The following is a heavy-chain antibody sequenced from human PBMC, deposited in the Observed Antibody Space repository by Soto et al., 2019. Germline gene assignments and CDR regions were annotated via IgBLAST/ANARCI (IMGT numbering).Heavy chain of an antibody. D-gene: IGHD1-1*01. V-gene: IGHV3-21*01. J-gene: IGHJ4*02. CDR3: ARGDVYNSFDY. CDR2: ISGSDTYI. CDR1: GFTFSSYT. Sequence: EVQLVESGGGLVKPGGSLRLSCAASGFTFSSYTMNWVRQAAGKGLEWVSSISGSDTYIYYADSVKGRFTISRDNVKNSLYLQMNSLRAEDTAVYYCARGDVYNSFDYWGQGTLVTVSS.